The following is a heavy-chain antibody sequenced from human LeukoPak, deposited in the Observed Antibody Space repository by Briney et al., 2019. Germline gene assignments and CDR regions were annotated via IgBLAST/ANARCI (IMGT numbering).Heavy chain of an antibody. CDR2: MNPNSGNT. V-gene: IGHV1-8*02. CDR3: ARGPLSGYGGGAFDI. CDR1: GYTFTNYA. D-gene: IGHD5-12*01. Sequence: ASVKVSCKASGYTFTNYAIEWVRQAPGQRLEWMGWMNPNSGNTGYAQKFQGRVTMTRNTSISTAYMELSSLRSEDTAVYYCARGPLSGYGGGAFDIWGQGTMVTVSS. J-gene: IGHJ3*02.